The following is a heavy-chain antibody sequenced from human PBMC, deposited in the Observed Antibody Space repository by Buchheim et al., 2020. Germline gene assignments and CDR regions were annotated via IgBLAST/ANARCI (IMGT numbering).Heavy chain of an antibody. D-gene: IGHD2-15*01. V-gene: IGHV3-73*01. CDR3: SSGSGGSDDYYNYGLDV. CDR1: GFSFSGSS. J-gene: IGHJ6*02. Sequence: EVQLAESGGGLVQPGGSLKLSCAASGFSFSGSSMHWVRQASGKGMEWVGRIRSKANSYATAYVASGKGRFIISRDDSKHTAYLQMNSLKTEDTAVYYCSSGSGGSDDYYNYGLDVWGQGTT. CDR2: IRSKANSYAT.